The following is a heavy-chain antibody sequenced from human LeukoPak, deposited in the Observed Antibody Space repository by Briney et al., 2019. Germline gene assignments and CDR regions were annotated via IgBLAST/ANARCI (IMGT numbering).Heavy chain of an antibody. CDR2: IWYDGSNK. Sequence: TGGSLRLSCAASGFTFSSYGMHWVRQAPGKGLEWVAVIWYDGSNKYYADSVKGRFTISRDNSKNTLYLQMNSLRAEDTAVYYCARGDIYYYGSGIVDYWGQGTLLTVSS. V-gene: IGHV3-33*01. D-gene: IGHD3-10*01. J-gene: IGHJ4*02. CDR3: ARGDIYYYGSGIVDY. CDR1: GFTFSSYG.